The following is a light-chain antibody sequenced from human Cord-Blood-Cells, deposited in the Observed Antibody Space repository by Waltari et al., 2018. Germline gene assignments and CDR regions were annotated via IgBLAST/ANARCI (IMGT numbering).Light chain of an antibody. J-gene: IGLJ1*01. CDR3: NSRDSSGNHYV. CDR1: RIRSNY. Sequence: SSELPQAPAGSVDVGQTVRTTCQGHRIRSNYASWYQQKPGQAPVLVIYGKNNRPSGIPDRFSGSSSGNTASLTITGAQAEDEADYYCNSRDSSGNHYVFGTGTKVTVL. V-gene: IGLV3-19*01. CDR2: GKN.